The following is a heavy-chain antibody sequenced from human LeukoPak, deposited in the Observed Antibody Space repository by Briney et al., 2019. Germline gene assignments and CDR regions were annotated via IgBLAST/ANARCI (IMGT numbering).Heavy chain of an antibody. D-gene: IGHD2-21*02. V-gene: IGHV4-39*01. CDR3: ARQVVTATPDYYGMDV. CDR1: GGSISSSSFY. Sequence: SETLSLTCTVSGGSISSSSFYWGWIRQPPGKGLEWIGSIYYSGITFYNPSLKSRVTISVDTSKNQFSLKLSSVTAADTAVYYCARQVVTATPDYYGMDVWGQGTTVTVSS. CDR2: IYYSGIT. J-gene: IGHJ6*02.